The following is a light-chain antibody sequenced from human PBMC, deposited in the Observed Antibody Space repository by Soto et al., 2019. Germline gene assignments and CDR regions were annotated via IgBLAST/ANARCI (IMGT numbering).Light chain of an antibody. J-gene: IGKJ1*01. CDR2: AAS. Sequence: DIQMTQSPSSLSASVGDRITITCRASQSISNHLNWYQQTQGKAPKLLIYAASSLQSGVPSRFSGSGSGTDFTLTISSLQPEDFATYHCQQSYSTPWTFGQGTKVEI. V-gene: IGKV1-39*01. CDR1: QSISNH. CDR3: QQSYSTPWT.